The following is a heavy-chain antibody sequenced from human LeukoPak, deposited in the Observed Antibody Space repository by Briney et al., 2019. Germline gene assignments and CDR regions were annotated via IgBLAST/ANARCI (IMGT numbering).Heavy chain of an antibody. CDR3: ARGVYIAAAQYGY. CDR1: GGSLSSYY. J-gene: IGHJ4*02. V-gene: IGHV4-59*01. CDR2: IYYSGTT. Sequence: SETLSLTCTVSGGSLSSYYWSWLRQPPGKGREWIGYIYYSGTTNYNPSLKSRVTISVDTSKNQFSLKLSPVTAADTAVYYCARGVYIAAAQYGYWGQGTLVTVSS. D-gene: IGHD6-13*01.